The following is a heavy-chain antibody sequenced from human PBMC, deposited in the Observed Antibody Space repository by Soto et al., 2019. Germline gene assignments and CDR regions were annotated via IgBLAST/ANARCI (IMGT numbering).Heavy chain of an antibody. J-gene: IGHJ6*02. D-gene: IGHD6-6*01. V-gene: IGHV4-34*01. CDR2: INHSGST. CDR1: GGSFRGYY. CDR3: ATSMRMLPLVPSYYYYYRLDG. Sequence: PSETLSLTCAVYGGSFRGYYWSWIRQPPGKGLEWIGEINHSGSTNYNPSLKSRVTISVDTSKNQFSLKLSSVTAADTAVYYCATSMRMLPLVPSYYYYYRLDGRRQ.